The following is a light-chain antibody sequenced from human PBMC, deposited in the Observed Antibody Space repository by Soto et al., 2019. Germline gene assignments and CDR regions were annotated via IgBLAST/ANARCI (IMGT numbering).Light chain of an antibody. J-gene: IGKJ2*01. CDR2: RAS. CDR3: QQYNNWPYT. V-gene: IGKV3-15*01. CDR1: QSVSSN. Sequence: EIVMTQSPATLSVSPGERATLSCGASQSVSSNLVWYQQKPGQAPRLLIYRASTRATGIPARFSGSGSGTEFTLTISSLQSEDFVVYYCQQYNNWPYTFGQGTKLEIK.